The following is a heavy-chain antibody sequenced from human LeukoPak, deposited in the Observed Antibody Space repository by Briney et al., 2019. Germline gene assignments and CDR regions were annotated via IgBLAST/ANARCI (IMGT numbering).Heavy chain of an antibody. D-gene: IGHD5-24*01. Sequence: GESLKISCKGSGYSFTSYWIGWVRQMPGKGLEWMGIIYPGDSDTRYSPSFQGQVTISADKSISTAYLQWSSLKASDTAMYYCARPPATGGSKYYYYYYGMDVWGQGTTVTVSS. CDR3: ARPPATGGSKYYYYYYGMDV. J-gene: IGHJ6*02. CDR2: IYPGDSDT. V-gene: IGHV5-51*01. CDR1: GYSFTSYW.